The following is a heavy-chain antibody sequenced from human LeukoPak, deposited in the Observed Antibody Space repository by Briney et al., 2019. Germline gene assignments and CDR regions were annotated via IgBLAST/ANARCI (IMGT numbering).Heavy chain of an antibody. CDR1: GFTFDDYA. CDR3: EKAITFRGVTMGLFDY. J-gene: IGHJ4*02. Sequence: GGSLRLSCAASGFTFDDYAMHWVRQAPGKGLEWVSGISWNSGSIGYADSVKGRFTISRDNAKNSLHLQLNSLRAEDTALYYCEKAITFRGVTMGLFDYWGQGTLVTVSS. D-gene: IGHD3-10*01. CDR2: ISWNSGSI. V-gene: IGHV3-9*01.